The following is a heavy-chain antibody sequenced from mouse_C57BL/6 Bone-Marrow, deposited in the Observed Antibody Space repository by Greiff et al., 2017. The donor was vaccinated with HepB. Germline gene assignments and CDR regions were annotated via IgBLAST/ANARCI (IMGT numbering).Heavy chain of an antibody. CDR2: ISSGGDDT. Sequence: EVKLLESGEGLVKPGGSLKLSCAASGFTFSSYAMSWVRQTPEKRLEWVAYISSGGDDTYYADTVKGRFTISRDNARNTLYLQMSSLQSEDTAMYYCTGDDAYYYGRWYFDVWGTGTTVTVSS. CDR1: GFTFSSYA. CDR3: TGDDAYYYGRWYFDV. D-gene: IGHD1-1*01. J-gene: IGHJ1*03. V-gene: IGHV5-9-1*02.